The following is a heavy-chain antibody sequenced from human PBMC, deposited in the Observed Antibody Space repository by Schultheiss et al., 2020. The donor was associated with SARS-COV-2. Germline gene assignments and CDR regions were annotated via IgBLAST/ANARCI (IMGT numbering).Heavy chain of an antibody. D-gene: IGHD6-6*01. Sequence: SETLSLTCAVYGGSFSGHYWSWIRQSPGKGLEWIGSIYHSGTSYYNPSLKSRVTISVDTSKNQVSLRLNSVTAADTAVYYCARVNKLVGFDYWGQGTLVTVSS. J-gene: IGHJ4*02. CDR3: ARVNKLVGFDY. V-gene: IGHV4-34*01. CDR1: GGSFSGHY. CDR2: IYHSGTS.